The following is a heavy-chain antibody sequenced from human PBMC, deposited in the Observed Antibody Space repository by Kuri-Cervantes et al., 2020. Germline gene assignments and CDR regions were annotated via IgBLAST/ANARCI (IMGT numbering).Heavy chain of an antibody. Sequence: GESLKISCAASGFTFSSYAMHWVRQAPGKGLEWVAVISYDGSNKYYADSVKGRFTISRDNSKNTLYLQMNSLRAEDTAVYYCVRGGRGFSSSWYDYWGRGTLVTVSS. J-gene: IGHJ4*02. CDR1: GFTFSSYA. V-gene: IGHV3-30-3*01. CDR2: ISYDGSNK. D-gene: IGHD6-13*01. CDR3: VRGGRGFSSSWYDY.